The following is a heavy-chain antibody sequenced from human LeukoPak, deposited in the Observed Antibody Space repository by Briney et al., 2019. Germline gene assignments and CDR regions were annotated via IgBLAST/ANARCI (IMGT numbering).Heavy chain of an antibody. Sequence: SETLSLTCTVSGGSISSYYWSWIRQPPGKGLEWIGYIYYSGSTNYNPSLKSRVTISVDTSKNQFSLKLSSVTAADTAVYYCAASGSYYPGFDYWGQGTLVTVPS. CDR1: GGSISSYY. V-gene: IGHV4-59*01. D-gene: IGHD1-26*01. J-gene: IGHJ4*02. CDR3: AASGSYYPGFDY. CDR2: IYYSGST.